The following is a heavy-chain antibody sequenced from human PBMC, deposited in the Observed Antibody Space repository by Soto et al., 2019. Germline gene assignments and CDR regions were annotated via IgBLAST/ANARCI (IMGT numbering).Heavy chain of an antibody. CDR3: TRDRPGPQHYFDY. V-gene: IGHV3-23*01. CDR1: GFIFSSYA. Sequence: GGSLRLSCAASGFIFSSYAMSWVRQAPGKGLEWVSAISGSGGSTYYADSVKGRFTISRDNAKNTLYLQMNSLRAEDTAVYYGTRDRPGPQHYFDYWGQRNMVTVSS. J-gene: IGHJ4*02. D-gene: IGHD6-6*01. CDR2: ISGSGGST.